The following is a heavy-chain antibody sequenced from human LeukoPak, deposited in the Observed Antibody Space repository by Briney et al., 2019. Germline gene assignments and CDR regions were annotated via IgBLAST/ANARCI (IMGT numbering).Heavy chain of an antibody. D-gene: IGHD3-10*01. CDR2: IYRGGST. J-gene: IGHJ1*01. V-gene: IGHV3-66*01. CDR3: ARDTDYYGSGRHGYFDH. CDR1: GFTFSSYA. Sequence: TGGSLRLSCAASGFTFSSYAMHWVRQAPGKGLEWVSLIYRGGSTYSADSVKGRFTISRDNSKNTLHLQMNSLRVEDTAVYYCARDTDYYGSGRHGYFDHWGQGTLVTVSS.